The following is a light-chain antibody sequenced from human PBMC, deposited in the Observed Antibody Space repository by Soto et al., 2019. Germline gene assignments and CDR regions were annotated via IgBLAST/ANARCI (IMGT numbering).Light chain of an antibody. Sequence: DIQLTQSPSFLSASVGDRVTITCRASQGIRDFLAWYQQKPGKAPKLLIYAASTLQAGVPTRFSGFASATEFTLTTYTLPTAESAAYYCEQFNVYPLTFSGRTNVEIK. CDR1: QGIRDF. J-gene: IGKJ4*01. V-gene: IGKV1-9*01. CDR2: AAS. CDR3: EQFNVYPLT.